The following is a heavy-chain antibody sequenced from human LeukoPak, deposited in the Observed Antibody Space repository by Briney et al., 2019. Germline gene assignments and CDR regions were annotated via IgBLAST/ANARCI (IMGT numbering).Heavy chain of an antibody. CDR3: ARAPQDILTGYPYYMDV. CDR1: SGSISGYY. V-gene: IGHV4-59*01. CDR2: IYYSGST. Sequence: SETLSLTCTVSSGSISGYYWSWIRQPPGKGLEWIGYIYYSGSTNYNPSLKSRVTISVDTSKNQFSLKLSSVTAADTAVYYCARAPQDILTGYPYYMDVWGKGTTVTISS. D-gene: IGHD3-9*01. J-gene: IGHJ6*03.